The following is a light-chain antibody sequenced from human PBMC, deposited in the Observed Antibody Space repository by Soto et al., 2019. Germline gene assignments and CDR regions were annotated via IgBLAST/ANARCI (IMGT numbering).Light chain of an antibody. V-gene: IGLV1-40*01. Sequence: QSVLTQPPSVFGAPGQRVTISCTGSSSNIGAGYDVHWYQQLPGRAPKLLIYGNTNRPSGVPDRFSGSKSGTSASLAITGLQAEDEADYYCLSFVSRLSVVFGGGTKLTVL. CDR2: GNT. J-gene: IGLJ2*01. CDR3: LSFVSRLSVV. CDR1: SSNIGAGYD.